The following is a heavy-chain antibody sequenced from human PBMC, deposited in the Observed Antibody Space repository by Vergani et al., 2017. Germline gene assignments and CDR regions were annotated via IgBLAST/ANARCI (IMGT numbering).Heavy chain of an antibody. J-gene: IGHJ6*02. V-gene: IGHV3-49*05. CDR3: ARAFDFWSGLRYDYYGMDV. CDR1: GGSISSSSYY. Sequence: LQLQESGPGLVKPSETLSLTCTVSGGSISSSSYYWGWFRQAPGKGLEWVGFIRSKAYGGTTEYAASVKGRFTISRDDSKSIAYLQMNSLKTEDTAVDYCARAFDFWSGLRYDYYGMDVWGQGTTVTVSS. D-gene: IGHD3-3*01. CDR2: IRSKAYGGTT.